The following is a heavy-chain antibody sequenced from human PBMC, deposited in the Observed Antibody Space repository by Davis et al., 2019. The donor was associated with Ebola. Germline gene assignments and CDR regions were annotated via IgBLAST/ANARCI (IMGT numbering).Heavy chain of an antibody. J-gene: IGHJ4*02. CDR3: TTLRGGDYFDF. D-gene: IGHD1-26*01. V-gene: IGHV3-66*01. Sequence: PGGSLRLSCAASGFTVSSNYMSWVRQAPGKGLEWVSVIYSGGSTYYADSVKGRFTISRDNAKNSLYLQMNSLRAEDTAVYYCTTLRGGDYFDFWGQGTLVTVSS. CDR2: IYSGGST. CDR1: GFTVSSNY.